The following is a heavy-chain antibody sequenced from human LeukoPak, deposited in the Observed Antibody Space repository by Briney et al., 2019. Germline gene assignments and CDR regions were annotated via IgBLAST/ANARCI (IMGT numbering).Heavy chain of an antibody. D-gene: IGHD6-6*01. J-gene: IGHJ3*02. Sequence: PGGSLRLSCAASGFTFSNSGMNWVRQAPGKGLEWAGVIWYDGSNNYYAYSVKGRFTSSRDNSKNTLYLQMSTLRAEDKAVYYWARDHGDYSSSDSLVSWRQGTMVTVSS. V-gene: IGHV3-33*01. CDR1: GFTFSNSG. CDR2: IWYDGSNN. CDR3: ARDHGDYSSSDSLVS.